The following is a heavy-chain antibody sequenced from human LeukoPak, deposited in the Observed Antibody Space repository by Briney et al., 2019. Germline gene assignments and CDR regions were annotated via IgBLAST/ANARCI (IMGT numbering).Heavy chain of an antibody. CDR2: FDPEDGET. CDR1: GYTLTELS. CDR3: ATDLTVPGGSYDY. V-gene: IGHV1-24*01. Sequence: GASVKVSCKVSGYTLTELSMHWVREAPGKGLEWMGGFDPEDGETIYAQKFQGRVTMTEDTSTDTAYMELSSLRSQDTAVYYCATDLTVPGGSYDYWGQGTLVTVSS. J-gene: IGHJ4*02. D-gene: IGHD1-26*01.